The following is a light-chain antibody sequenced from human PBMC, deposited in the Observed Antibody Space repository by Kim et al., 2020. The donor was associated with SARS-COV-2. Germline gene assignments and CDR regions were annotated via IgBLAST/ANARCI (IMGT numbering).Light chain of an antibody. CDR3: SSYTSSSTRV. CDR2: DVS. V-gene: IGLV2-14*03. Sequence: QPALTQPASVSGSPGQSITISCTGTSSDVGGYNYVSWYQQHPGKAPKLMIYDVSNRPSGVSNRFSGSKSGNTASLTISGLQAEDEADYYCSSYTSSSTRVFGGGTQLTVL. J-gene: IGLJ2*01. CDR1: SSDVGGYNY.